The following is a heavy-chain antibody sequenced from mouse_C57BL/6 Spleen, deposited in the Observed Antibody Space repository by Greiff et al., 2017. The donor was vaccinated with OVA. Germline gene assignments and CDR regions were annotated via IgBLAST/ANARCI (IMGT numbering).Heavy chain of an antibody. CDR1: GYTFTSYW. CDR3: ARSRYYGSSEGFAY. CDR2: IYPGSGST. Sequence: QVQLQQPGAELVKPGASVKMSCKASGYTFTSYWITWVKQRPGQGLEWIGDIYPGSGSTNYNEKFKSKATLTVDTSSSTAYMQLSSLTSEDSAVYYCARSRYYGSSEGFAYWGQGTLVTVSA. D-gene: IGHD1-1*01. J-gene: IGHJ3*01. V-gene: IGHV1-55*01.